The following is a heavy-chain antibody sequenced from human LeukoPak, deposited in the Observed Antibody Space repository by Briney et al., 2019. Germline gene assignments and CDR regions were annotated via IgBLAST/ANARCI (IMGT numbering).Heavy chain of an antibody. J-gene: IGHJ5*02. CDR1: GYTFSSSD. Sequence: ASVTVSCKASGYTFSSSDINWVRQAPGQGLEWMGWMNPVSGNTGYAQKFQGRVTMTRSTSISTAYMELSSLTSEDTAVYYCVRDRYYDTLTGYYPGFDPWGQGTLVTVSS. V-gene: IGHV1-8*01. D-gene: IGHD3-9*01. CDR2: MNPVSGNT. CDR3: VRDRYYDTLTGYYPGFDP.